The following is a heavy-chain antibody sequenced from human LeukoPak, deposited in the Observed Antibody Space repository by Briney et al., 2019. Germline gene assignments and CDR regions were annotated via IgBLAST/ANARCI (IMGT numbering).Heavy chain of an antibody. V-gene: IGHV3-21*01. CDR1: GFTFSGYT. CDR2: ISSSSSYI. CDR3: ARDLRQLLDY. J-gene: IGHJ4*02. Sequence: GGSLRLSCAASGFTFSGYTMNWVRQAPGKGLEWVSSISSSSSYIYYADSVKGRFTISRDNSENTLYLQMNSLRAEDTAVYYCARDLRQLLDYWGQGTLVTVSS. D-gene: IGHD2-2*01.